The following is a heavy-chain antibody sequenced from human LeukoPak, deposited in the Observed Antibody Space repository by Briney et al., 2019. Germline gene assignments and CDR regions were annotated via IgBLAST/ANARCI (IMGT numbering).Heavy chain of an antibody. CDR1: GGSIRSYY. V-gene: IGHV4-30-4*08. CDR3: ARASGYNYGDFSADY. CDR2: IYYNGNT. Sequence: SETLSLTCTVSGGSIRSYYWSWIRQPPGKGLEWIGYIYYNGNTYYNPSVKSRVSISADPSTNKFSLRLSFVTAADTAVYYCARASGYNYGDFSADYWGQGTLVTVSS. D-gene: IGHD4-17*01. J-gene: IGHJ4*02.